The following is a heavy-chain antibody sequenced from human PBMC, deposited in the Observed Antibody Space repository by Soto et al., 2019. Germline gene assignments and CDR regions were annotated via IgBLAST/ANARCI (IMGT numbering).Heavy chain of an antibody. Sequence: PSETLSLTCTVSGGSISNIHYYWYWILQPPGKGLEWIGGIYYSGTTYYNPSLQSRVPISVDTSKNQFSLNLSSVTAADMAFYYCARPPARTIFGVVIPPYYFDSWGRGTLVAVYS. V-gene: IGHV4-39*01. CDR1: GGSISNIHYY. J-gene: IGHJ4*02. D-gene: IGHD3-3*01. CDR2: IYYSGTT. CDR3: ARPPARTIFGVVIPPYYFDS.